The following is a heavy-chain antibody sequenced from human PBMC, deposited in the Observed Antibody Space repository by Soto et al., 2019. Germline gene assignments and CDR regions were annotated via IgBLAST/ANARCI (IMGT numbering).Heavy chain of an antibody. Sequence: GESLKISCKGSGYSFAGYWITWVRQKPGKGLEWMGRIDPSDSQTYYSPSFRGHVTISVTKSITTVFLQWSSLRASDTAMYYCARQIYDSDTGPNFQYYFDSWGQGTTVTVAS. CDR2: IDPSDSQT. J-gene: IGHJ4*02. CDR3: ARQIYDSDTGPNFQYYFDS. D-gene: IGHD3-22*01. V-gene: IGHV5-10-1*01. CDR1: GYSFAGYW.